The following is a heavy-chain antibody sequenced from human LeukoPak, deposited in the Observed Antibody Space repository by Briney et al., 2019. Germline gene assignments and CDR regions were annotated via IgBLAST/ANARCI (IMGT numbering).Heavy chain of an antibody. CDR1: GYTFTSYY. D-gene: IGHD2-2*01. Sequence: ASVKVSCKASGYTFTSYYMHWVRQAPGQGLEWMGIINHSGGSTSYAQKFQGRVTMTRDTSTSTVYMELSSLRSEDTAVYYCARVNCSSTSCSGGWFDPWGQGTLVTVSS. CDR3: ARVNCSSTSCSGGWFDP. J-gene: IGHJ5*02. V-gene: IGHV1-46*01. CDR2: INHSGGST.